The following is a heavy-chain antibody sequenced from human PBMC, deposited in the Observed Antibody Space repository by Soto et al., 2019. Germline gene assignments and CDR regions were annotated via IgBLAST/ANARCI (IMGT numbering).Heavy chain of an antibody. CDR2: ISYDGSNK. J-gene: IGHJ4*02. V-gene: IGHV3-30*18. CDR3: AKGPTDFDY. CDR1: GFTFSSYG. Sequence: GGSVRLSCAASGFTFSSYGMHWVRQAPGKGLEWVAVISYDGSNKYYADSVKGRFTISRDNSKNTLYLQMNSLRAEDTAVYYCAKGPTDFDYWGQGTLLTVSS.